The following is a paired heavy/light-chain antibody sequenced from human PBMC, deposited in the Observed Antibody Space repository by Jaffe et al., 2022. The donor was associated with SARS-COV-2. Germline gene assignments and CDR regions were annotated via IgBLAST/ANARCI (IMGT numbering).Light chain of an antibody. CDR2: GAS. CDR3: QQYNSYPLT. CDR1: QGISNY. J-gene: IGKJ4*01. Sequence: DIQMTQSPSSLSASVGDRVTITCRASQGISNYLAWFQQKPGKAPKSLIYGASSLQSGVPSKFSGSGSGTDFTLTISSLQPEDFATYYCQQYNSYPLTFGGGTKVEI. V-gene: IGKV1-16*02.
Heavy chain of an antibody. D-gene: IGHD6-25*01. Sequence: QLQLQESGPGLVKPSETLSLTCTVSGASVSASLFFWGWIRQPPGKGLEWIGSMYYTGDTYYNPSLKSRVSISVDTSKNQFSLRLNSVSAADTAVYYCARRPAGREVDYWGQGILVTVSS. CDR1: GASVSASLFF. V-gene: IGHV4-39*01. J-gene: IGHJ4*02. CDR2: MYYTGDT. CDR3: ARRPAGREVDY.